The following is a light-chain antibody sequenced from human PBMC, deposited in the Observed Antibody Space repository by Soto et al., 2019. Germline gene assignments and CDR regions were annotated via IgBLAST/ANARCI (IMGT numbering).Light chain of an antibody. CDR1: QSVSSSY. Sequence: EIVLMQSPGTLSLSPGERATLSCRASQSVSSSYLAWYQQKPGQAPRLLIYGASSRATGIPDRFSGSGSGTDFTLTISRLEPEDSAVYYCQQYSASPRTFGPGTKVDIK. CDR3: QQYSASPRT. J-gene: IGKJ3*01. V-gene: IGKV3-20*01. CDR2: GAS.